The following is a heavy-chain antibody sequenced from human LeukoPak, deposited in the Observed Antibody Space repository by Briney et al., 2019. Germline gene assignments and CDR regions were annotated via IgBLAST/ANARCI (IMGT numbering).Heavy chain of an antibody. Sequence: GRSLRLSCAASGFTFSSYGMHWVRQAPGKGLEWVAVIWNDGSNKYYADSVKGRFTISRGNSKNTLYLQMNSLRAEDTAVYYCARIHSLYYYDSSGYGAFDIWGQGTMVTVSS. V-gene: IGHV3-33*01. J-gene: IGHJ3*02. CDR3: ARIHSLYYYDSSGYGAFDI. D-gene: IGHD3-22*01. CDR2: IWNDGSNK. CDR1: GFTFSSYG.